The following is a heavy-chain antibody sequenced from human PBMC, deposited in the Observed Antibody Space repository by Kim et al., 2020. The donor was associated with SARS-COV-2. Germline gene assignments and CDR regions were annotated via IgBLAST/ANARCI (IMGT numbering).Heavy chain of an antibody. CDR1: GGSFSSSAYY. D-gene: IGHD1-26*01. V-gene: IGHV4-39*07. Sequence: SETLSLTCSVSGGSFSSSAYYWGWLRQPPGKGLEWTVSIYYSGSTYSNSSLKRRITISVDRSKKQFSLKLNSVTAAATAVYYSARVVGGYGANGDSFDSWGQGTLVTVSS. J-gene: IGHJ4*02. CDR2: IYYSGST. CDR3: ARVVGGYGANGDSFDS.